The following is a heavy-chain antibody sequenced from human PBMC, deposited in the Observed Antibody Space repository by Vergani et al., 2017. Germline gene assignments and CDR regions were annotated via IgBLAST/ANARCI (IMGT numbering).Heavy chain of an antibody. CDR1: GGSISSYY. D-gene: IGHD4-11*01. J-gene: IGHJ1*01. V-gene: IGHV4-59*12. Sequence: QVQLQESGPGLVKPSETLSLTCTVSGGSISSYYWSWIRQPPGKGLEWIGYIYYSGSTYYNPSLKSRVTISVDTSKNQFSLKLSSVTAADTAVYYCARDTGSFQHWGQGTLVTVSS. CDR2: IYYSGST. CDR3: ARDTGSFQH.